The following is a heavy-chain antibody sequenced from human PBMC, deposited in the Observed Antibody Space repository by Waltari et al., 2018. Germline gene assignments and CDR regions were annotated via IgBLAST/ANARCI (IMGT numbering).Heavy chain of an antibody. Sequence: QVQLQESGPGLVKPSETLSLTCTVSGGSISSYYWSWIRQPPGKGLEWIGYIYYSGSTNSNPSLKSRVTISVDTSKNQFSLKLSSVTAADTAVYYCARGVFTILGSSWLFVDNWFDPWGQGTLVTVSS. V-gene: IGHV4-59*01. J-gene: IGHJ5*02. CDR1: GGSISSYY. CDR3: ARGVFTILGSSWLFVDNWFDP. D-gene: IGHD6-13*01. CDR2: IYYSGST.